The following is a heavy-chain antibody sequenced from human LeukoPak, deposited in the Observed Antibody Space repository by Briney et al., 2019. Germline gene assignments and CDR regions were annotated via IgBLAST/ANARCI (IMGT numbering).Heavy chain of an antibody. D-gene: IGHD6-19*01. Sequence: PGGSLRLSCAASGFPFTPYTMNWIRQAPGKGLEWVASMSTSGTYTYYADSVKGRFTVSRDNAKNSLYLQMNSLRAEDTAVYYCAREGSSEEFDYWGQGTLVTVSS. V-gene: IGHV3-21*01. CDR1: GFPFTPYT. CDR3: AREGSSEEFDY. CDR2: MSTSGTYT. J-gene: IGHJ4*02.